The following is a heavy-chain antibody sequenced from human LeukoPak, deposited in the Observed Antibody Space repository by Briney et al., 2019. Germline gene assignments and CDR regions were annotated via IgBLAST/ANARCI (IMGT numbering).Heavy chain of an antibody. D-gene: IGHD3-22*01. V-gene: IGHV3-33*01. CDR1: GFTFSSYG. Sequence: PGGSLRLSCAASGFTFSSYGMHWVRQAPGKGLEWVALIWYDGSSKYYRDSVKGRFTISRDNSKNTLYLQMNSLRAEDTAVYYCASEDYDSSGYYSFFDYWGQGTLVTVSS. J-gene: IGHJ4*02. CDR2: IWYDGSSK. CDR3: ASEDYDSSGYYSFFDY.